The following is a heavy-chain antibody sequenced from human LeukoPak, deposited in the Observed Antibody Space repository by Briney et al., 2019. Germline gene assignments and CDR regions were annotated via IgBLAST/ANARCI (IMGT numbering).Heavy chain of an antibody. J-gene: IGHJ4*02. CDR3: ARFWSGYEQRIDY. CDR2: IYYSGST. Sequence: SETLSLTCTVSGVSISGYYCSWIRQSPGKGLEWIGYIYYSGSTNYNPSLKSRVTISVDTSKSQFSLKLSSVTAADTAVYYCARFWSGYEQRIDYWGQGTLVTVSS. CDR1: GVSISGYY. D-gene: IGHD3-3*01. V-gene: IGHV4-59*01.